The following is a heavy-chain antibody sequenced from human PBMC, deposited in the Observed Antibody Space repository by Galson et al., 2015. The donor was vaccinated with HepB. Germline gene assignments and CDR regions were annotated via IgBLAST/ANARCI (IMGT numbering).Heavy chain of an antibody. D-gene: IGHD6-13*01. J-gene: IGHJ4*02. Sequence: SLRLSCAASGFTFSSYAMHWVRQAPGKGLEWVAVISYDGSNKYYADSVKGRFTISRDNSKNTLYLQMNSLRAEDTAVYYCARESDSSSGPFDYWGQGTLVTVSS. CDR2: ISYDGSNK. CDR1: GFTFSSYA. CDR3: ARESDSSSGPFDY. V-gene: IGHV3-30-3*01.